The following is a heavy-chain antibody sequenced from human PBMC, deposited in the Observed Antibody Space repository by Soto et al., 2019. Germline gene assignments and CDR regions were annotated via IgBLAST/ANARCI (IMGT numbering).Heavy chain of an antibody. J-gene: IGHJ6*03. V-gene: IGHV3-53*04. CDR3: ASRYCSSTSCYAYYYYYYMDV. CDR2: IYSGGST. Sequence: EVQLVESGGGLVQPGGSLRLSCAASGFSVSSNYMSWVRQAPGKGLEWVSVIYSGGSTYYADSVKGRFTISRHNSKNTLSLQMNSLRAEDTAVYYCASRYCSSTSCYAYYYYYYMDVWGKGTTVTVSS. D-gene: IGHD2-2*01. CDR1: GFSVSSNY.